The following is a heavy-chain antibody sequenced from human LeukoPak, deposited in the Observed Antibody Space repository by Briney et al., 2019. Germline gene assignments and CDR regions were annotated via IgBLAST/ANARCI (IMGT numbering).Heavy chain of an antibody. CDR3: ARDHVGYYDILTGYYD. V-gene: IGHV1-18*01. D-gene: IGHD3-9*01. J-gene: IGHJ4*02. CDR1: GYTFTSYD. Sequence: ASVKVSCKASGYTFTSYDISWVRQAPGQGLEWMGWISAYNGNTNYAQKLQGRVTMTTDTSTSTAYMELRSLRSDDTAVYYCARDHVGYYDILTGYYDWGQGTLVTDSS. CDR2: ISAYNGNT.